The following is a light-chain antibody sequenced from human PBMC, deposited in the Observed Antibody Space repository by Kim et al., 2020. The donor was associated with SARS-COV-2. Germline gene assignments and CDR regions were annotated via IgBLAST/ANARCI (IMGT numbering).Light chain of an antibody. Sequence: DIQMTQSPSSLSASVGDRVTITCRASQSVANYLNWYQQKPGKAPNLLIYAASSLQSGAPSRFSGSGSGTDFTLTVSSLQPEDFATYYCQQSYSTPPTFGQGTKVDIK. CDR2: AAS. CDR3: QQSYSTPPT. CDR1: QSVANY. V-gene: IGKV1-39*01. J-gene: IGKJ1*01.